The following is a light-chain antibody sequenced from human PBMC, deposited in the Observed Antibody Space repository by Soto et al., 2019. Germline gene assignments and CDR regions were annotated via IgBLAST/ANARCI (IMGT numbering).Light chain of an antibody. J-gene: IGLJ2*01. V-gene: IGLV2-8*01. CDR1: SSDVGAYKY. Sequence: QSVLTQPPSASGSPGQSVTISCTGTSSDVGAYKYVSWYQQYPGKAPKLMIYEVTKRPSGVPDRFSGSKSGTSASLAITGLQAEDEADYYCQSYDSSLSGVVFGGGTKLTVL. CDR2: EVT. CDR3: QSYDSSLSGVV.